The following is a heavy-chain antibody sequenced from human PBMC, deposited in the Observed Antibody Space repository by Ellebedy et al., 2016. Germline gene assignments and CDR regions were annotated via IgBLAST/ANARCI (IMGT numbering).Heavy chain of an antibody. Sequence: SETLSLTCAVYGGSFSGYYWSWIRQPPGKGLEWIGEINHSGSTNYNPSLKSRVTISVDTSKNQFSLKLSSVIAADTAVYYCARGWQWLVEGSRVYYYYYGMDVWGQGTTVTVSS. J-gene: IGHJ6*02. CDR1: GGSFSGYY. CDR2: INHSGST. V-gene: IGHV4-34*01. D-gene: IGHD6-19*01. CDR3: ARGWQWLVEGSRVYYYYYGMDV.